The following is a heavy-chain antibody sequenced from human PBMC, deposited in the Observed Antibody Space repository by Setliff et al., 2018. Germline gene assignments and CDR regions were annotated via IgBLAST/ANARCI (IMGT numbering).Heavy chain of an antibody. V-gene: IGHV4-38-2*01. CDR3: ARTNYYDSSTYFNWFDP. CDR2: TYHSGST. CDR1: GYSISSGYY. J-gene: IGHJ5*02. Sequence: SETLSLTCAVSGYSISSGYYWGWIRQPPGKGLEWIGSTYHSGSTYYNPSLKSRVTMSVDTSKNQFSLKLSSVTAADTAVYYCARTNYYDSSTYFNWFDPWGQGTLVTVSS. D-gene: IGHD3-22*01.